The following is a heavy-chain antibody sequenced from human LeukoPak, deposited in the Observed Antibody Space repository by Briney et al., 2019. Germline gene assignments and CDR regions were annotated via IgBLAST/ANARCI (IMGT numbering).Heavy chain of an antibody. D-gene: IGHD3-16*01. V-gene: IGHV2-5*01. J-gene: IGHJ4*02. CDR3: AHDSPGNYGFDY. CDR1: GFSLSTSGVG. CDR2: IYGNDNK. Sequence: SGPSLVKPTQTLTLTCTFSGFSLSTSGVGVAWIRQPPGKALEWLALIYGNDNKRYSPSLKSRLTITKDTSENQAVLRMTSMDPVDTATYYCAHDSPGNYGFDYWGQGTLVTVSS.